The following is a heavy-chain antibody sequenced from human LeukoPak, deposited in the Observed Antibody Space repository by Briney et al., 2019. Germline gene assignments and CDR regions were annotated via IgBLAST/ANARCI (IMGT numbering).Heavy chain of an antibody. CDR3: AKETTVRYFDY. D-gene: IGHD4-17*01. Sequence: GGSLRLSCAASGLTFSSYSMNWVRQAPGKGLEWVSSISSSSYIYYADSVKGRFTISRDNSKNTLYLQMNSLRAEDTAVYYCAKETTVRYFDYWGQGTLVTVSS. J-gene: IGHJ4*02. CDR2: ISSSSYI. V-gene: IGHV3-21*01. CDR1: GLTFSSYS.